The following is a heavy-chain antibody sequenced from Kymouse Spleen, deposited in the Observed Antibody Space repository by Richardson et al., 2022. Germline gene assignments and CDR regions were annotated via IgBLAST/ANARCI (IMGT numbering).Heavy chain of an antibody. Sequence: QLQLQESGPGLVKPSETLSLTCTVSGGSISSSSYYWGWIRQPPGKGLEWIGSIYYSGSTYYNPSLKSRVTISVDTSKNQFSLKLSSVTAADTAVYYCASPLLWFGELKDYYYGMDVWGQGTTVTVSS. CDR3: ASPLLWFGELKDYYYGMDV. J-gene: IGHJ6*02. CDR2: IYYSGST. V-gene: IGHV4-39*01. CDR1: GGSISSSSYY. D-gene: IGHD3-10*01.